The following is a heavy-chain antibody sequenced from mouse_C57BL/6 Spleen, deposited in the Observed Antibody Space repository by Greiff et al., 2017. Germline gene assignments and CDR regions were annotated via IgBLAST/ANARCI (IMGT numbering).Heavy chain of an antibody. Sequence: EVQLQQSGAELVKPGASVKLSCTASGFNIKDYYMHWVKQRTEQGLEWIGRIDPEDGETKYAPKFQGKATITAYTSSNTAYLQLSSLTSEDTAVYYCASGSGYWFAYWGQGTLVTVSA. V-gene: IGHV14-2*01. J-gene: IGHJ3*01. CDR3: ASGSGYWFAY. CDR1: GFNIKDYY. D-gene: IGHD3-2*02. CDR2: IDPEDGET.